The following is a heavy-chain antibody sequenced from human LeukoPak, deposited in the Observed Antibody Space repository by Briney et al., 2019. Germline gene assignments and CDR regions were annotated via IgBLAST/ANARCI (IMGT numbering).Heavy chain of an antibody. CDR2: INPSGGST. Sequence: ASVKVSCKASGYTFTSYYMHWVRQAPGQGLEWTGIINPSGGSTSYAQKFQGRVTMTRDTSTSTVYMELSSLRSEDTAVYYCAREADYDSSGYRTYYYDYWGQGTLVTVSS. CDR3: AREADYDSSGYRTYYYDY. D-gene: IGHD3-22*01. V-gene: IGHV1-46*01. J-gene: IGHJ4*02. CDR1: GYTFTSYY.